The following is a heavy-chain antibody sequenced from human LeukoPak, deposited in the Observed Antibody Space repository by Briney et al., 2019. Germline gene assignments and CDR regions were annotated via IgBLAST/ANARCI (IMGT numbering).Heavy chain of an antibody. D-gene: IGHD1-26*01. V-gene: IGHV4-61*02. CDR3: ARSPHYSHSVRGDWFDP. CDR2: IYTSGST. CDR1: GDSISSGAYY. Sequence: PSETLSLTCTVSGDSISSGAYYWSWIRQPAGKGLEWIGRIYTSGSTNYNPSLKTRVTISVDTSKNQFSLKLSSVTAADTAVYYCARSPHYSHSVRGDWFDPWGQGTLVTVSS. J-gene: IGHJ5*02.